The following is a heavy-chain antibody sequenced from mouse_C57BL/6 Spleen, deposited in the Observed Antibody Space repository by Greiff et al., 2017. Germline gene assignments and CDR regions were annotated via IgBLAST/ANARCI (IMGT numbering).Heavy chain of an antibody. CDR2: IDPSDSET. D-gene: IGHD2-12*01. Sequence: QVQLQQPGAELVRPGSSVKLSCKASGYTFTSYWMHWVKQRPIQGLEWIGNIDPSDSETHYNQKFKDKATLTVDKSSLTAYMQLSSLTSEDSAVYYCAREGCYDDAMDYWGQGTSVTVSS. V-gene: IGHV1-52*01. CDR3: AREGCYDDAMDY. CDR1: GYTFTSYW. J-gene: IGHJ4*01.